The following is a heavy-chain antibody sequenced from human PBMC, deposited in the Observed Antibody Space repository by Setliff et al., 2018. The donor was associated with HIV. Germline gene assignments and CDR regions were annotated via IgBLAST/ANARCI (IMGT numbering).Heavy chain of an antibody. D-gene: IGHD3-9*01. V-gene: IGHV3-21*01. CDR3: ASDNGRYFVRGWFDP. CDR1: GFTFSNYS. Sequence: GGSLRLSCAASGFTFSNYSMNWVRQTPGKGLEWVSSISASATYIYYADSVKGRFTISRDNAENSLYLQMNSLRAEDTAVYYSASDNGRYFVRGWFDPWGQGALVTVSS. CDR2: ISASATYI. J-gene: IGHJ5*02.